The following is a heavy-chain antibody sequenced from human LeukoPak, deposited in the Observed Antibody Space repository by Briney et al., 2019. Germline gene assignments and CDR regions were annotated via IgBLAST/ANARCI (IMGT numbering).Heavy chain of an antibody. CDR2: ISGSGGST. CDR3: AKDDAWLQFGS. Sequence: GGSLRLSCAASGFTFSNYAMNWVRQAPGKGLEWVSGISGSGGSTYYADSVKGRFTISRDNSKKTLYLQMNSLRAEDTAVYYCAKDDAWLQFGSWGRGTLVTVSS. J-gene: IGHJ4*02. D-gene: IGHD5-24*01. V-gene: IGHV3-23*01. CDR1: GFTFSNYA.